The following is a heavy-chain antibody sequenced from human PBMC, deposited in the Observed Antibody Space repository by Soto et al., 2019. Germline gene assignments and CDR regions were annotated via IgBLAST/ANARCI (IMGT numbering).Heavy chain of an antibody. CDR3: ARADYYDSSGYLDY. CDR1: GFTFSKYW. CDR2: IKEDGSEK. D-gene: IGHD3-22*01. J-gene: IGHJ4*02. V-gene: IGHV3-7*01. Sequence: GGSLRLSCAASGFTFSKYWMSWVRQAPGKGLEWVANIKEDGSEKYYVDSVKGRFTISRDNAKNSLYLQMNSLRAEDTAVYYCARADYYDSSGYLDYWGQGTLVTVSS.